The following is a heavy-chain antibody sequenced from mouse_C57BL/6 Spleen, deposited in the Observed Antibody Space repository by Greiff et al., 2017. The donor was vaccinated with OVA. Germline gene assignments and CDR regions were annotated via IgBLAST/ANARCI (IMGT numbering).Heavy chain of an antibody. J-gene: IGHJ4*01. CDR3: AKYDYDEGYYAMDY. CDR2: IWRGGST. V-gene: IGHV2-5*01. CDR1: GFSLTSYG. Sequence: VKLVESGPGLVQPSQSLSITCTVSGFSLTSYGVHWVRQSPGKGLEWLGVIWRGGSTAYNAAFMSRLSITKDNSKSQVFFKMNSLQADDTAIYYCAKYDYDEGYYAMDYWGQGTSVTVSS. D-gene: IGHD2-4*01.